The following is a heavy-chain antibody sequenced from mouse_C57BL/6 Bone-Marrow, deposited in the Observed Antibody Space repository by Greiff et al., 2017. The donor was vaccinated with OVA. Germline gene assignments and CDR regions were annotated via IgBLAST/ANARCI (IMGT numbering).Heavy chain of an antibody. D-gene: IGHD2-3*01. CDR1: SYTFTSYG. Sequence: VQLQQSGAELARPGASVKLSCKASSYTFTSYGISWVKQRTGQGLEWIGEIYPRSGNTYYNEKFKGKATLTADKSSSTAYMELRSLTSEDSAVYFCARFYDGYYRYFDVWGTGTTVTVSS. CDR3: ARFYDGYYRYFDV. CDR2: IYPRSGNT. J-gene: IGHJ1*03. V-gene: IGHV1-81*01.